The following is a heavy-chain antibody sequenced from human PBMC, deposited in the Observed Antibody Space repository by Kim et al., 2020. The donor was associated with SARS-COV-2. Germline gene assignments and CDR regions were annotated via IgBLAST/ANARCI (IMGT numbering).Heavy chain of an antibody. V-gene: IGHV3-23*01. D-gene: IGHD3-10*01. CDR2: ISGSGGST. CDR1: GFTFSSYA. J-gene: IGHJ6*02. CDR3: AKGFRDRSYYYYYGMDV. Sequence: GGSLRLSCAASGFTFSSYAMSWVRQAPGKGLEWVSAISGSGGSTYYADSVKGRFTISRDNSKNTLYLQMNSLRAEDTAVYYCAKGFRDRSYYYYYGMDVWGQGTTVTVSS.